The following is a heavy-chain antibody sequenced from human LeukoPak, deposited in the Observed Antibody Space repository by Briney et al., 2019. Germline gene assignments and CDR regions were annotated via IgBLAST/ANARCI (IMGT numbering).Heavy chain of an antibody. CDR2: IIPILGIA. CDR3: ARGTSYGRRPGEFDY. Sequence: EASVKVSCKASGGTFSSYAISWVRQAPGQGLEWMGRIIPILGIANYAQKFQGRVTITADKSTSTAYMELSSLRSEDTAVYYCARGTSYGRRPGEFDYWGQGTLVTVSS. J-gene: IGHJ4*02. V-gene: IGHV1-69*04. D-gene: IGHD2-2*01. CDR1: GGTFSSYA.